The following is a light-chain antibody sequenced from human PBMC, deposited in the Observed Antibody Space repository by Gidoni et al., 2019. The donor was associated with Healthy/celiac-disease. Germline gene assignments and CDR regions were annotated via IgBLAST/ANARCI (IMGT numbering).Light chain of an antibody. Sequence: DIQMTQSPSTLSASVGDRVTLTCRASQSISSWVAWYQQKPGKAPKLLIYKASSLESGAPSRFGRSGSGTEFTLTISSLQPDDFATYYCQQYNSYSPTWTFGQGTKVEIK. CDR1: QSISSW. CDR2: KAS. V-gene: IGKV1-5*03. CDR3: QQYNSYSPTWT. J-gene: IGKJ1*01.